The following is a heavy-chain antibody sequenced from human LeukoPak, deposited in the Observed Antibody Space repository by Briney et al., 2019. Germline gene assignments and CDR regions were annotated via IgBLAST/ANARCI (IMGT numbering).Heavy chain of an antibody. D-gene: IGHD6-19*01. CDR2: ITSGGNI. Sequence: PGGSLRLSCAVSGFTFSSYGMHWVRQAPGKGLEWVSGITSGGNIYYADSVRDRSTVSRDESQNTLYLQMNSLRVEDTAMYYCARDASGWAGYFDSWGQGTLITVSS. J-gene: IGHJ4*02. CDR3: ARDASGWAGYFDS. CDR1: GFTFSSYG. V-gene: IGHV3-66*01.